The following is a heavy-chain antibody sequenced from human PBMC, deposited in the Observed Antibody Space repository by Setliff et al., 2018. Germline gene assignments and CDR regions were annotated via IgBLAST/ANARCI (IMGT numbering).Heavy chain of an antibody. D-gene: IGHD6-25*01. CDR1: GYAFTNYY. CDR3: ARAGLAAAGRKGVFDH. J-gene: IGHJ4*02. CDR2: INPGGLSS. V-gene: IGHV1-46*01. Sequence: ASVKVSCKASGYAFTNYYMFWVRQAPGQGPEWMGIINPGGLSSSSTQKFEGRVTMTRDTSTSTVYMELNSLTSDDTAVYYCARAGLAAAGRKGVFDHWGQGTLVTVSS.